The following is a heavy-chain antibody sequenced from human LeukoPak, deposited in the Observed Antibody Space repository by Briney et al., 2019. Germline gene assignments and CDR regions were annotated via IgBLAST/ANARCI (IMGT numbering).Heavy chain of an antibody. D-gene: IGHD3-3*01. V-gene: IGHV1-18*01. J-gene: IGHJ3*02. CDR2: ISAYNGNT. CDR1: GYTLTSYG. CDR3: ARKSGYYEGFGAFDI. Sequence: ASVKVSCQSYGYTLTSYGIRGVRQAPGRGLEGVGWISAYNGNTNYAQKLQGRVTMTTDTSTSTAYMELRSLRSDDTAVYYCARKSGYYEGFGAFDIWGQGTMVTVSS.